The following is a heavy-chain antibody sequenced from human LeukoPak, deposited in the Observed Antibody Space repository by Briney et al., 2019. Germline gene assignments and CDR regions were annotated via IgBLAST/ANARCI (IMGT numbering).Heavy chain of an antibody. CDR1: RYTFTSYG. V-gene: IGHV1-18*01. CDR3: ARVDYYDFWSGYFYGMDV. J-gene: IGHJ6*02. Sequence: ASVKVSCKPSRYTFTSYGITWVRQAPGQGREWMGWISAYNDNTNPARKLQGRVTMTTDTSTSTAYMEQRSLRSDDTAVYYCARVDYYDFWSGYFYGMDVWGQGTTVTVSS. D-gene: IGHD3-3*01. CDR2: ISAYNDNT.